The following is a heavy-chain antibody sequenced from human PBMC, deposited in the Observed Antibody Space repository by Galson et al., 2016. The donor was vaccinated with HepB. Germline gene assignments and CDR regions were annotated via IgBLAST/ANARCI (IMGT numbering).Heavy chain of an antibody. J-gene: IGHJ4*02. V-gene: IGHV3-9*01. CDR2: ISWNSGSI. CDR3: AKTYIRTRSSGYYAH. Sequence: LRLSCAASGFTFDDYAMHWVRQAPGKGLEWVSGISWNSGSIGYADSVKGRFTISRDNARNSLYLQMNSLRAEDTALYYCAKTYIRTRSSGYYAHWGQGTLVTVSS. D-gene: IGHD3-22*01. CDR1: GFTFDDYA.